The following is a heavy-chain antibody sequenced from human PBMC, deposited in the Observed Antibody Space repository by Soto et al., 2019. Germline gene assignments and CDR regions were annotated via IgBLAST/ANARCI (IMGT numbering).Heavy chain of an antibody. CDR3: ARASEYSYGRYYYYAMDV. D-gene: IGHD5-18*01. CDR1: GYTFTSYY. Sequence: ASVKVSCKASGYTFTSYYMHWVRQAPGQGLEWMGIINPSGGSTSYAQKFQGRVTMTRDTSTSTVYMELSSLRSDDTAVYYRARASEYSYGRYYYYAMDVWGQGTTVNVSS. V-gene: IGHV1-46*01. J-gene: IGHJ6*02. CDR2: INPSGGST.